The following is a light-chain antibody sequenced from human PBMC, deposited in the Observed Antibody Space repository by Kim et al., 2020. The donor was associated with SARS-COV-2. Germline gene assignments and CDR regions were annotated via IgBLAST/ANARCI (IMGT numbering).Light chain of an antibody. CDR1: QSISSY. V-gene: IGKV1-39*01. CDR2: ATS. Sequence: DIQMTQSPSSLSASVGDRVTITCRASQSISSYLNWYQQKPGKAPKVLIYATSSLQSGVPSRFSGSGSGTDFTLTISSLQPEDCSTYYCQQTYSYPLTFGGGTKVDIK. CDR3: QQTYSYPLT. J-gene: IGKJ4*01.